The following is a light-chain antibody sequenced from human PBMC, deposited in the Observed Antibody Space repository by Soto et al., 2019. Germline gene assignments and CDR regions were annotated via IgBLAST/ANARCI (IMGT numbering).Light chain of an antibody. V-gene: IGLV3-21*02. J-gene: IGLJ3*02. Sequence: SYELTQPPSVSVAPGQTARITCGGNNIGSKSVHWYQQKPGQAPVLVVYDDSDRPSGIPERFSGSNSGNTATLTISGLQAEDESLYYCSSKSSGSTPMLFGGGTKVTVL. CDR3: SSKSSGSTPML. CDR1: NIGSKS. CDR2: DDS.